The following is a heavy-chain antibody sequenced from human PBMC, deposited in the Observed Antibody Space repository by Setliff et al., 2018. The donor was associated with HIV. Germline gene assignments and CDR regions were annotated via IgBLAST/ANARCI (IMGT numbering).Heavy chain of an antibody. Sequence: ASVKVSCKVSGFTLREVSMHWVRQAPAKGLEWTGYFDPEDGETVYALKFQGRVTMTEDTSTDTAYMELSGLRSEDTAVYYCAIDMVGGWLRPMPDFWGQGALVTVSS. CDR1: GFTLREVS. V-gene: IGHV1-24*01. CDR3: AIDMVGGWLRPMPDF. CDR2: FDPEDGET. D-gene: IGHD2-2*01. J-gene: IGHJ4*02.